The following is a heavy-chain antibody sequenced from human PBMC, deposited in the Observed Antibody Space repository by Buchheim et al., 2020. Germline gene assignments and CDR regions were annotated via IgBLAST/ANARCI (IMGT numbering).Heavy chain of an antibody. Sequence: EVQLVESGGGLVQPGGSLKLSCAASGFTFSGSAIHWVRQASGKGLEWIGRIRSKANCYATAYTASMKGRFTISRDDSKNTAYLQVNSLRTEDTAVYYCARQSLDTSMTKWFDTWGQGTL. J-gene: IGHJ5*02. V-gene: IGHV3-73*02. CDR1: GFTFSGSA. CDR3: ARQSLDTSMTKWFDT. CDR2: IRSKANCYAT. D-gene: IGHD5-18*01.